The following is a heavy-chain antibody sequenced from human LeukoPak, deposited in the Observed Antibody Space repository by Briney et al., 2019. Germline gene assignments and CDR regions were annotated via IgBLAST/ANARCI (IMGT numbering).Heavy chain of an antibody. D-gene: IGHD6-6*01. J-gene: IGHJ4*02. CDR2: IYYSGST. Sequence: SETLFLTCTVSGGSISSSSYYWGWIRQPPGKGLEWIGSIYYSGSTYYNPSLKSRVTISVDTSKNQFSLKLSSVTAADTAVYYCARVDIAALLFDYWGQGTLVTVSS. CDR1: GGSISSSSYY. V-gene: IGHV4-39*07. CDR3: ARVDIAALLFDY.